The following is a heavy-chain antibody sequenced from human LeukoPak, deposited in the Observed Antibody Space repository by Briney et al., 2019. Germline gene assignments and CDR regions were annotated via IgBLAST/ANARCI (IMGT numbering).Heavy chain of an antibody. Sequence: ETLSLTCTVSGGSISSSSYYWGWIRQAPGKGLEWVSAISGSGGSTYYADSVKGRFTISRDNSKNTLYLQMNSLRAEDTAVYYCAKELPSDIVVVVASDYWGQGTLVTVSS. J-gene: IGHJ4*02. CDR3: AKELPSDIVVVVASDY. V-gene: IGHV3-23*01. CDR1: GGSISSSSYY. CDR2: ISGSGGST. D-gene: IGHD2-15*01.